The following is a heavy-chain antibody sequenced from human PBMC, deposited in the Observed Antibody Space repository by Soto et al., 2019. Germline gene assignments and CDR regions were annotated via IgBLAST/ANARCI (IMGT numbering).Heavy chain of an antibody. CDR2: ISAYNGNA. D-gene: IGHD1-1*01. CDR3: ARDRRVRPYNWNDLHYYGMDV. V-gene: IGHV1-18*01. J-gene: IGHJ6*02. Sequence: ASVNVSCKASGYTFTGYCISWVRQAPGQGLECMGWISAYNGNANYAQKLQGRVTMTTDTSTSTAYMELRSLRSDDTAVYYCARDRRVRPYNWNDLHYYGMDVWGQGTTVTVSS. CDR1: GYTFTGYC.